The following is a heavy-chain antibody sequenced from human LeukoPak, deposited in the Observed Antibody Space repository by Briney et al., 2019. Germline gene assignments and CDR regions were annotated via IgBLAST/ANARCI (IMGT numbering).Heavy chain of an antibody. J-gene: IGHJ4*02. D-gene: IGHD6-19*01. CDR3: ARESVAGTFFDY. Sequence: GGSLRLSCAASGFTFSNAWMSWVRQAPGKGLEWVSSISSSSSYIYYADSVKGRFTISRDNAKNSLYLQMNSLRAEDTAVYYCARESVAGTFFDYWGQGTLVTVSS. V-gene: IGHV3-21*01. CDR1: GFTFSNAW. CDR2: ISSSSSYI.